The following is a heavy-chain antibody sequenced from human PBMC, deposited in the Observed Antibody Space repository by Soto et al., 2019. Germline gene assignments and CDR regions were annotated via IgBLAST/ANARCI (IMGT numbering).Heavy chain of an antibody. CDR3: AKPFETADYHYYGLDV. J-gene: IGHJ6*02. CDR1: GFNFRPYA. Sequence: EVQLLESGGGLVQPGGSLRLSCAASGFNFRPYAMNWVRQAPGKGLEWVSTISASGDSTFYADSVKGRFTLSRDNFRNMLYLQMSSLRPDDSAVYYCAKPFETADYHYYGLDVWGQGTTVTVSS. V-gene: IGHV3-23*01. D-gene: IGHD2-21*02. CDR2: ISASGDST.